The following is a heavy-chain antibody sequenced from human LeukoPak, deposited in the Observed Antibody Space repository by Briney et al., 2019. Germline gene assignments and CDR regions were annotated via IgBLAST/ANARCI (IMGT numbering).Heavy chain of an antibody. Sequence: PGRSLRLSCAASGFTFDDYAMHWVRQAPGKGLEWVSGISWNSGSIGYADSVKGRFTISRDNAKNSLYLQMNSLRAEDTALYYCAKDIKGGMDVWGQGTTVTVSS. CDR1: GFTFDDYA. J-gene: IGHJ6*02. CDR2: ISWNSGSI. CDR3: AKDIKGGMDV. V-gene: IGHV3-9*01.